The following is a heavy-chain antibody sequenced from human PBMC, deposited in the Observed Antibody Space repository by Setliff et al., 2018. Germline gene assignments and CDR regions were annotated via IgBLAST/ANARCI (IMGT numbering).Heavy chain of an antibody. CDR3: ARDRLLVGARYAMDV. J-gene: IGHJ6*03. V-gene: IGHV4-39*02. CDR1: GGSISSSSYY. CDR2: IYYSGST. Sequence: PSETLSLTCTVSGGSISSSSYYWGWIRQPPGKGLEWIGSIYYSGSTYYTPSLKSRVTISVDTSRNQFSLKLSSVTAADTAVYYCARDRLLVGARYAMDVWGKGTTVTVSS. D-gene: IGHD1-26*01.